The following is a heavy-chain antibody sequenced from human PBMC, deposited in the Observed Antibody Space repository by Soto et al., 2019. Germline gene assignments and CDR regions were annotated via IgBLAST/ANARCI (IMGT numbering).Heavy chain of an antibody. D-gene: IGHD3-9*01. CDR3: ARGLRFFDWLLNY. V-gene: IGHV4-59*01. Sequence: SETLSLTCTVSGGSISSYYWSWIRQPPGKGLEWIGYIYYSGSTNYNPSLKRRVTISVDTSKNQFSLKLSSVTAADTAVYYCARGLRFFDWLLNYWGQGTLVPSPQ. J-gene: IGHJ4*02. CDR1: GGSISSYY. CDR2: IYYSGST.